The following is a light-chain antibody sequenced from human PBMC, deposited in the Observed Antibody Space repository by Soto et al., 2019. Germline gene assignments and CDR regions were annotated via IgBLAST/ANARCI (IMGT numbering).Light chain of an antibody. CDR1: QSVSNY. V-gene: IGKV3-11*01. CDR3: QQRSNWPSIT. CDR2: DAS. Sequence: EILLTQSPDTLSLSPGERATLSFRASQSVSNYLAWYQQKPGQAPRLLIYDASNRATGIPARFSGSGSGTDFTLTISSLEPEDFAVYYCQQRSNWPSITFGQGTRLEIK. J-gene: IGKJ5*01.